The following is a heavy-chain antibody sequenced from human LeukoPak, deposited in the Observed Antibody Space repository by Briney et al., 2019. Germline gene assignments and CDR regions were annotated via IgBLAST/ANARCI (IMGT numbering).Heavy chain of an antibody. V-gene: IGHV3-48*03. Sequence: GGSLRLSCAASGFTFSSYEMNWVRQAPGKGLEWVSYISSSGSTIYYADSVKGRFTISRDNAKNSLYLQMNSLRAEDTAVYYCGRDMCSSTSCYVDYWGQGTLVTVSS. D-gene: IGHD2-2*01. CDR3: GRDMCSSTSCYVDY. CDR1: GFTFSSYE. CDR2: ISSSGSTI. J-gene: IGHJ4*02.